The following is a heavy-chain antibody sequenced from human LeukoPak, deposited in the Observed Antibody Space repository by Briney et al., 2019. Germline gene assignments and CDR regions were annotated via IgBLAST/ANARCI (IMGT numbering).Heavy chain of an antibody. J-gene: IGHJ3*02. Sequence: GRSLRLSCAASGFTFSDYWMSWVRQAPGKGLEWVANIKQDGSETYYVDSVKGRFTISRDNAKKSLYLQMNSLRVEDTAVYYCASERGSGWTRVAFEIWGQGTMVTVSS. CDR2: IKQDGSET. V-gene: IGHV3-7*01. D-gene: IGHD6-19*01. CDR3: ASERGSGWTRVAFEI. CDR1: GFTFSDYW.